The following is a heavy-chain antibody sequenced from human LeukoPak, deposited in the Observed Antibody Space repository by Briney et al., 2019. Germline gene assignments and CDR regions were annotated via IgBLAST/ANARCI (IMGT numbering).Heavy chain of an antibody. J-gene: IGHJ4*02. D-gene: IGHD3-9*01. CDR1: GFTFSRYW. V-gene: IGHV3-74*01. CDR2: INSDGRST. Sequence: GGSLRLSCVASGFTFSRYWMHWVRQAPGKGLVWVSRINSDGRSTNYADSVKGRFTISRDNAKNSLYLQMNSLRAEDTAVYYCARDDILTGYYTFDYWGQGTLVTVSS. CDR3: ARDDILTGYYTFDY.